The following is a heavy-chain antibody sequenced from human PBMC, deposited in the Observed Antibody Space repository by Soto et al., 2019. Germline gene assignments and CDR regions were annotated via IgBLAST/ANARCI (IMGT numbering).Heavy chain of an antibody. D-gene: IGHD2-2*01. J-gene: IGHJ5*02. CDR2: IIPILGIA. Sequence: GASVKVSCKASGGTFSSYTISWVRQAPGQGLEWMGRIIPILGIANYAQKFQGRVTITADKSTSTAYMELSSLRSEDTAVYYCARDGVLEYQLWWFDPWGQGTLVTVSS. CDR3: ARDGVLEYQLWWFDP. CDR1: GGTFSSYT. V-gene: IGHV1-69*04.